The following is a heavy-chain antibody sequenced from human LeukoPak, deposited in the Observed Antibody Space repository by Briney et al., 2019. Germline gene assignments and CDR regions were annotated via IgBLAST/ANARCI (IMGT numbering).Heavy chain of an antibody. D-gene: IGHD3-22*01. Sequence: ASVKVSCKASGYTFTGYYIQWVRQAPGQGLEWMGWINPDSGVTNYAQKFQGRVTLTRDTSISTACMELSRLRSDDTAVYYCARDPSGDSSGYPFDYWSQGTLVTVSS. CDR3: ARDPSGDSSGYPFDY. V-gene: IGHV1-2*02. CDR2: INPDSGVT. CDR1: GYTFTGYY. J-gene: IGHJ4*02.